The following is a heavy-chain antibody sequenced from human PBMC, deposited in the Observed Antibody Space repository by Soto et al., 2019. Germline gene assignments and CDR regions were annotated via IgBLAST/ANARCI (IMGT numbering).Heavy chain of an antibody. Sequence: EVQLVESGGGLVQPGGSLKLSCAASGFTFSGSAMHWVRQASGKGLEWVGRIRSKANSYATAYSASVKGRFTISRDDSKNTAYLQMNSLKTEDTAVYYCTRHGKELPRFDPWGQGTLVTVSS. CDR3: TRHGKELPRFDP. V-gene: IGHV3-73*01. CDR2: IRSKANSYAT. J-gene: IGHJ5*02. D-gene: IGHD1-26*01. CDR1: GFTFSGSA.